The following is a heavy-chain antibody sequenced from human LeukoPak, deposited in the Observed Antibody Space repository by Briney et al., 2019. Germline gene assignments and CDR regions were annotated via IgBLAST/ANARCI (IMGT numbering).Heavy chain of an antibody. CDR2: IYSGGST. D-gene: IGHD6-19*01. CDR1: GFTVSSNY. Sequence: GGSLRLSCAASGFTVSSNYMSWVRQAPGKGLEWVSVIYSGGSTFYADSVKGRFTISRDNSKNTLYLQMNSLRAEDTAVYYCARDTGYSSGWRSYWYFDLWGRGTLVTVSS. CDR3: ARDTGYSSGWRSYWYFDL. V-gene: IGHV3-53*01. J-gene: IGHJ2*01.